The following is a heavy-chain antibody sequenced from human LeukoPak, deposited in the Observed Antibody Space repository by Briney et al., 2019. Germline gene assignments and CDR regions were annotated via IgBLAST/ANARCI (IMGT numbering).Heavy chain of an antibody. D-gene: IGHD6-19*01. Sequence: GGSLRLSCAASGFTFSIYSMNWVRQAPGKGLEWVSSISSSSSYIYYADSVKGRFTISRDNAKNSLYLQMNSLRAEDTAVYYCARVYSSGWDFDYWGQGTLVTVSS. CDR3: ARVYSSGWDFDY. V-gene: IGHV3-21*01. J-gene: IGHJ4*02. CDR1: GFTFSIYS. CDR2: ISSSSSYI.